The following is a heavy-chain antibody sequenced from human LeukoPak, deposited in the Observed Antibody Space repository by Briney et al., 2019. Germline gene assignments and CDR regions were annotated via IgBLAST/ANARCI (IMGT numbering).Heavy chain of an antibody. Sequence: ASVRVSCKASGYTFTGYYMHWVRQAPGLGREWMGWINPNSGGTNYAQKFQGKVTMTRDTSISTAYMELSRLRSDDTAVYYCASWAGATMNYYYYYMDVWGKGTTVTVSS. V-gene: IGHV1-2*02. CDR1: GYTFTGYY. J-gene: IGHJ6*03. D-gene: IGHD1-26*01. CDR2: INPNSGGT. CDR3: ASWAGATMNYYYYYMDV.